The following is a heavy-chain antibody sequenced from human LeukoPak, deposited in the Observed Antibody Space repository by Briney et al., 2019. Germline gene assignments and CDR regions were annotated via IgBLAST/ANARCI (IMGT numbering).Heavy chain of an antibody. Sequence: SVKVSCKASGGTFSSYAISWVRQAPGQGLEWMGRIIPILGIANYAQKLQGRVTMTTDTSTSTAYMELRSLRSDDTAVYYCARDSYGDYARGRSRGMDVWGQGTTVTVSS. D-gene: IGHD4-17*01. J-gene: IGHJ6*02. V-gene: IGHV1-69*04. CDR3: ARDSYGDYARGRSRGMDV. CDR2: IIPILGIA. CDR1: GGTFSSYA.